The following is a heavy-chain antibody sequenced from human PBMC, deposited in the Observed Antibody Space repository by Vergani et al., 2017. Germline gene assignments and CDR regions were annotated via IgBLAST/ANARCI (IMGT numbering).Heavy chain of an antibody. CDR2: INPSGGHT. CDR1: GYTFSNYY. J-gene: IGHJ4*02. CDR3: ARGDYGILTGYRY. Sequence: QVQVVQSGAEVKKSGASVKVSCKTSGYTFSNYYMHWVRQAPGQGLEWMGIINPSGGHTNYARKFQGRVTMTRDTSTSTVYMELSSLRSEDTAIYYWARGDYGILTGYRYWGQGTLVTVSA. V-gene: IGHV1-46*03. D-gene: IGHD3-9*01.